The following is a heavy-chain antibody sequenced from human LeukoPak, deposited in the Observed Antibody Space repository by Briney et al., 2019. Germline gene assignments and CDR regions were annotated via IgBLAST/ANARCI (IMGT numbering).Heavy chain of an antibody. V-gene: IGHV4-30-2*01. J-gene: IGHJ4*02. CDR2: IYHSGST. CDR1: GGSISSGGYS. CDR3: ARGGDGTRIDY. D-gene: IGHD5-24*01. Sequence: SQTLSLTCAVSGGSISSGGYSWSWIRQPPGKGLEWIGYIYHSGSTYYNPSLKSRVTISVDRSKNQFSLKLSSVTAADTAVYYCARGGDGTRIDYCGQGTLVTVSS.